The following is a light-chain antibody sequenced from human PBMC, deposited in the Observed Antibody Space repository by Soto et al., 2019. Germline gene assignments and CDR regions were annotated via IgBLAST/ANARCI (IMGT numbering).Light chain of an antibody. CDR2: DAS. Sequence: DIQVYQSPSTLSACVRDRVSITCRASQSISSWLAWYQQKPGKAPKLLIYDASSLESGVPSRFSGSGSGTEFTLTISSLQPDDFATYYRQQYNTYSTFRQGTKGEI. CDR1: QSISSW. J-gene: IGKJ2*01. CDR3: QQYNTYST. V-gene: IGKV1-5*01.